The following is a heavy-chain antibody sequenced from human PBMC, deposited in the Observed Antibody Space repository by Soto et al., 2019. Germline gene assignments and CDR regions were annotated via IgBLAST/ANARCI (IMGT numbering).Heavy chain of an antibody. CDR3: ARDQDTMGYYYYGMDV. D-gene: IGHD3-10*01. V-gene: IGHV1-2*02. CDR1: GYTFTGYY. Sequence: QVQLVQSGAEVKKPGASVKVSCKASGYTFTGYYMHWVRQAPGQGLEWMGWINPNSGGTNYAQKFQGRVTMTRNTPISTAYMELSRLRSDDTAVYYCARDQDTMGYYYYGMDVWGQGTTVTVSS. CDR2: INPNSGGT. J-gene: IGHJ6*02.